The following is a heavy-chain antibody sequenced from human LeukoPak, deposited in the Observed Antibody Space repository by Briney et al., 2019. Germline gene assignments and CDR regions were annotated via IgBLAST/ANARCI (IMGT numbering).Heavy chain of an antibody. D-gene: IGHD2-2*01. CDR2: ISAYNGNT. Sequence: ASVKVSCKASGYTFTSYGISWVRQAPGQGLEWMGWISAYNGNTNYAQKHQGRVTMTTDTSTSTAYMELRSLRSDDTAVYYCARDWGGYCSSTSCYLYNWFDPWGQGTLVTVSS. CDR1: GYTFTSYG. V-gene: IGHV1-18*01. CDR3: ARDWGGYCSSTSCYLYNWFDP. J-gene: IGHJ5*02.